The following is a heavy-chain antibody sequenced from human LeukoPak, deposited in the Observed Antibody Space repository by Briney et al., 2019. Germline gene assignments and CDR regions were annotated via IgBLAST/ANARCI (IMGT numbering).Heavy chain of an antibody. V-gene: IGHV5-51*01. CDR2: IYPGDSDT. Sequence: GESLKISCKGSGYSFTSYWIGWVRQMPGKGLEWMGIIYPGDSDTRYSPSFQGQVTISADKSISTAYLQWSSLKASDTAMYYCARLSANLQAVAGTGNWFDPWGQGTLVTVSS. CDR1: GYSFTSYW. D-gene: IGHD6-19*01. CDR3: ARLSANLQAVAGTGNWFDP. J-gene: IGHJ5*02.